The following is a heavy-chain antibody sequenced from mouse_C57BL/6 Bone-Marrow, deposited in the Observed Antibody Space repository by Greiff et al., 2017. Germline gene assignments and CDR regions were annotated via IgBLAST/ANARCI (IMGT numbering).Heavy chain of an antibody. V-gene: IGHV1-55*01. J-gene: IGHJ2*01. CDR1: GYTFTSYW. CDR2: IYPTSGRT. Sequence: QVQLQQPGAELVKPGASVKMSCKASGYTFTSYWLTWVKQRPGQGLEWIGDIYPTSGRTNYNEKFKSKAILTVDTSSNTAYMQRSSLTAEDSAVFDCARSGPLGRSFDYWGQGTTLTVSS. CDR3: ARSGPLGRSFDY. D-gene: IGHD4-1*01.